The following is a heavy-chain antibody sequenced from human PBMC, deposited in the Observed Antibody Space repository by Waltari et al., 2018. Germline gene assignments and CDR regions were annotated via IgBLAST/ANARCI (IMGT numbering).Heavy chain of an antibody. Sequence: QVQLVQSGDEVKKPGSSVKVSCKASGGTFSSYAISWVRQAPGKGLEWMGGTTPNLGIANYAQKVQGRVTITADESTSTANMELSSLRSEDTAVYYCARVSVATFYYYYMDVWGKGTTVTVSS. CDR3: ARVSVATFYYYYMDV. J-gene: IGHJ6*03. D-gene: IGHD5-12*01. CDR2: TTPNLGIA. CDR1: GGTFSSYA. V-gene: IGHV1-69*04.